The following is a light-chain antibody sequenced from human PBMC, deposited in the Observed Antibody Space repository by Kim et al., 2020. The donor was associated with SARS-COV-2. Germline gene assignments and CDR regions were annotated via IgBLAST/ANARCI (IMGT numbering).Light chain of an antibody. CDR3: QQYGSAPDT. V-gene: IGKV3-20*01. CDR1: QTVRGNY. J-gene: IGKJ2*01. CDR2: GAS. Sequence: VLTQSPSTLSLSPGEGATLSCRASQTVRGNYVAWYQQRPGQAPRPLIYGASRRATDVPDRFSASGSGTDFTLTISRLEPDDFGVYYCQQYGSAPDTFGQGTKLEI.